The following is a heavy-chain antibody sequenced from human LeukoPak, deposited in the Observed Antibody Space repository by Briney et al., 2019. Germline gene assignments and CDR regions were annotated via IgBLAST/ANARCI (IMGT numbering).Heavy chain of an antibody. V-gene: IGHV4-59*01. CDR3: ARGYYYDSSGYYYNYYYYYMDV. D-gene: IGHD3-22*01. CDR1: GGSISSYY. Sequence: PSETLSLTCTVSGGSISSYYWSWIRQPPGKGLEWIGYIYYSGSTNYNPSLKSRVTISVDTSKNQFSLKLSSVTAADTAVYYCARGYYYDSSGYYYNYYYYYMDVWGKGTTVTVSS. CDR2: IYYSGST. J-gene: IGHJ6*03.